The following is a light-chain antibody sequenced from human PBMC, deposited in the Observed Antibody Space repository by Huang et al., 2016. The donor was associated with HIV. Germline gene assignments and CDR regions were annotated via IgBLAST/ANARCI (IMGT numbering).Light chain of an antibody. Sequence: IVMTQSPATLSVSPGERVTLSCRASQSVSGNLAWYQQNPGQAPSLLIYGASTRATDTPHRFSGSGSGKEFTLTISSLQSEDFAGFYCQQYNNWPRTFGQGTKVEVK. CDR2: GAS. V-gene: IGKV3-15*01. J-gene: IGKJ1*01. CDR3: QQYNNWPRT. CDR1: QSVSGN.